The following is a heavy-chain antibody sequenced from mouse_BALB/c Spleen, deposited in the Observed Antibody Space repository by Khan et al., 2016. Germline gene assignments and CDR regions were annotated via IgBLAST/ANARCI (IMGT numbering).Heavy chain of an antibody. D-gene: IGHD2-3*01. V-gene: IGHV7-3*02. CDR2: IRNKANGYTT. CDR1: GFTFTDYY. Sequence: EVELGEPRNCRLQTGAYPRLCCTKSGFTFTDYYMSWVRQPPGKALEWLGFIRNKANGYTTEYSASVKGRFTISRDNSQSIVSLQMNTLRAEGRATDCGAGGGYYVDAMDYWGQGTSVTVSS. CDR3: AGGGYYVDAMDY. J-gene: IGHJ4*01.